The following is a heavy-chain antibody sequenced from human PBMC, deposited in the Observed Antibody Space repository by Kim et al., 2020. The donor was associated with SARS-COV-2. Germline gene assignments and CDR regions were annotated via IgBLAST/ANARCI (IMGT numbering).Heavy chain of an antibody. CDR2: ISSSGSTI. V-gene: IGHV3-48*03. CDR3: ARDHRLTYQPWQQLVLAYYYYYGMDV. CDR1: GFTFSSYE. D-gene: IGHD6-13*01. J-gene: IGHJ6*02. Sequence: GGSLRLSCAASGFTFSSYEMNWVRQAPGKGLEWVSYISSSGSTIYYADSVKGRFTISRDNAKNSLYLQMNSLRAEDTAVYYCARDHRLTYQPWQQLVLAYYYYYGMDVWGQGATVTVSS.